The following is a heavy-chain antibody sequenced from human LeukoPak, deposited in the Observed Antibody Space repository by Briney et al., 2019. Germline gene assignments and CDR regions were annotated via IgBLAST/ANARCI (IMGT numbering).Heavy chain of an antibody. CDR2: FDPEDGET. D-gene: IGHD4-11*01. CDR1: GYTLTELS. CDR3: ATSISDYKYTFDY. Sequence: ASVKVYCKVSGYTLTELSMHWVRQAPGKGLEWMGGFDPEDGETIYAQKFQGRVTMTEDTSTDTAYMELSSLRSEDTAVYYCATSISDYKYTFDYWGQGTLVTVSS. J-gene: IGHJ4*02. V-gene: IGHV1-24*01.